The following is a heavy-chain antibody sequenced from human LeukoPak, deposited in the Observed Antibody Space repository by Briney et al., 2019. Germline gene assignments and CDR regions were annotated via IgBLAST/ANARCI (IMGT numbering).Heavy chain of an antibody. D-gene: IGHD1-14*01. CDR3: AKTGFQWGYYYYYMDV. CDR1: GFTFSSYG. Sequence: GGSLSLSCAASGFTFSSYGMHWVRQAPGKGLEWVAFIRYDERSKYYADSVKGRFTISRDNSKNTLYLQMTSLRAEDTAVYSCAKTGFQWGYYYYYMDVWGKGTTVTVSS. J-gene: IGHJ6*03. CDR2: IRYDERSK. V-gene: IGHV3-30*02.